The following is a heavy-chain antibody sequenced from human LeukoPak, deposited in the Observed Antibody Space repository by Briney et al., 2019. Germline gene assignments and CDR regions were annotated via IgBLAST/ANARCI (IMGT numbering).Heavy chain of an antibody. CDR3: AREEYSSSWYHFDY. CDR1: GYTFTSYD. V-gene: IGHV1-2*02. Sequence: GASVKVSCKASGYTFTSYDINWVRQAPGQGLEWMGWINPNSGGTNYAQKFQGRVTMTRDTSISTAYMELSRLRSDDTAVYYCAREEYSSSWYHFDYWGQGTLVTVSS. CDR2: INPNSGGT. D-gene: IGHD6-13*01. J-gene: IGHJ4*02.